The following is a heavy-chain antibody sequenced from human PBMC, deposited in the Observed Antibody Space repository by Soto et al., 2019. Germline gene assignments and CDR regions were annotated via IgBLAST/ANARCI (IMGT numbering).Heavy chain of an antibody. CDR1: GFTFSNYA. D-gene: IGHD6-6*01. V-gene: IGHV3-23*01. J-gene: IGHJ4*02. CDR2: ISSAVNT. Sequence: EVQLLQSGRGLVQPGGSLRLSCAGSGFTFSNYAMSWVRQAPGKGLEWVSAISSAVNTYYADSVKGRFTISRDNSKNTLSLQMNSLRAEDTAVYYCAKQVRDGTSSPYYFDYWGQGTLVTVSS. CDR3: AKQVRDGTSSPYYFDY.